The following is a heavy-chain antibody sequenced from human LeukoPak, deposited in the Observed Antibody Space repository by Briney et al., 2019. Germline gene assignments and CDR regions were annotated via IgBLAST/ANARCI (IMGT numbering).Heavy chain of an antibody. D-gene: IGHD3-22*01. V-gene: IGHV3-30-3*01. J-gene: IGHJ4*02. CDR1: GFTFSSYA. CDR2: ISYDGSNK. CDR3: ARGYYDSSGFGY. Sequence: GGSLRLSCAASGFTFSSYAMHWVRQAPGKGLEWVAVISYDGSNKYYADSVKGRFTISRDNSKNTLYLQMNSLRAEDTAVYYCARGYYDSSGFGYWGQGTLVTVSS.